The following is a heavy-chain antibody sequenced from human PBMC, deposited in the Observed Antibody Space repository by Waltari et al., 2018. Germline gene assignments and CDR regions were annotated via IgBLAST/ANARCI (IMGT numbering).Heavy chain of an antibody. J-gene: IGHJ6*03. CDR3: AKRYCTSTTCSSAYFYYYMDV. Sequence: EVHLLESGGGLVQPGGSLRLSCAASGFTFSNYAMGWVRQAPGQGPAWVSVISGSAESTYYADSVKGRFTISRDSSKNTLYLQMNSLRAEDTALYYCAKRYCTSTTCSSAYFYYYMDVWGKGTTVTVSS. D-gene: IGHD2-2*01. V-gene: IGHV3-23*01. CDR2: ISGSAEST. CDR1: GFTFSNYA.